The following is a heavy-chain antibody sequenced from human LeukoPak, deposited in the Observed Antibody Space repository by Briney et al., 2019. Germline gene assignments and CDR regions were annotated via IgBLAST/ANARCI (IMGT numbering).Heavy chain of an antibody. CDR1: GFTVSSNS. CDR2: IYSDNT. CDR3: ARVRYGSGPNYYYYYYMDV. D-gene: IGHD3-10*01. V-gene: IGHV3-53*01. Sequence: GGALRLSCTVSGFTVSSNSMSWVRQAPGKGLEWVSFIYSDNTHYSDSVKGRFTISRDNSKNTLYLQMNSLRAEDTAVYYCARVRYGSGPNYYYYYYMDVWGKGTTVTVSS. J-gene: IGHJ6*03.